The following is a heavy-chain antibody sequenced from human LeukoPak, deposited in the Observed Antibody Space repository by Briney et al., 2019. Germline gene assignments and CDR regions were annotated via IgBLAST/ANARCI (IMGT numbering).Heavy chain of an antibody. Sequence: KPSETLSLTCTVSGGSISSYYCTWIRQPPGKGLEWIGYIYYSGSTNYNPSLKSRVTMSVDTSKNQFSLKLSSVTAADTAVYYCASGAMVRGAHLRYWGQGTLVTVSS. J-gene: IGHJ4*02. CDR1: GGSISSYY. D-gene: IGHD3-10*01. CDR2: IYYSGST. V-gene: IGHV4-59*08. CDR3: ASGAMVRGAHLRY.